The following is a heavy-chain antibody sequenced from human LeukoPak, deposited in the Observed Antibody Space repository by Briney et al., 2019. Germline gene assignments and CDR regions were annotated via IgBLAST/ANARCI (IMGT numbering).Heavy chain of an antibody. Sequence: PGGSLRLSCAASGFTFSSYAMHWVRQAPGKGLEWVAVISYDGSNKYYADSVKGRFTISRDNSKNTLYLQMNSLRAEDTAVYYCARAPRERFGDLPPTWFDPWGQGTLVTVSS. D-gene: IGHD3-10*01. V-gene: IGHV3-30*04. CDR3: ARAPRERFGDLPPTWFDP. CDR1: GFTFSSYA. CDR2: ISYDGSNK. J-gene: IGHJ5*02.